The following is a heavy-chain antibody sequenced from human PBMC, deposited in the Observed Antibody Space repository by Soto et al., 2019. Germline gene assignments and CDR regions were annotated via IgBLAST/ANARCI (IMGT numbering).Heavy chain of an antibody. CDR3: DGYRSGYYYVY. J-gene: IGHJ4*02. CDR2: IIPIFGTA. CDR1: GGTFSSYA. D-gene: IGHD3-22*01. V-gene: IGHV1-69*06. Sequence: QVQLVQSGAEVKKPGSSVKVSCKASGGTFSSYAISWARQAPGQGLEWMGGIIPIFGTANYAQKIQGRVTITADKSTSTAYMELSSLRSQDTAVYYCDGYRSGYYYVYWGEGTLVTVSS.